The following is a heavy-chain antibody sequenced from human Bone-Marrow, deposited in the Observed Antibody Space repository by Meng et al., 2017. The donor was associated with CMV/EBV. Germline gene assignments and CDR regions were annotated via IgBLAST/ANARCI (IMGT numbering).Heavy chain of an antibody. D-gene: IGHD2-2*02. Sequence: GGSLRLSCAASGFTVSSNYMSWVRQAPGKGLEWVSVIYSGGSTYYADSVKGRFTISRDNSKNTLYLQMNSLRAEDAAVYYCARAPRYCSSTSCYMGDYFDYWGQGTLVTVPS. V-gene: IGHV3-53*01. CDR2: IYSGGST. CDR3: ARAPRYCSSTSCYMGDYFDY. CDR1: GFTVSSNY. J-gene: IGHJ4*02.